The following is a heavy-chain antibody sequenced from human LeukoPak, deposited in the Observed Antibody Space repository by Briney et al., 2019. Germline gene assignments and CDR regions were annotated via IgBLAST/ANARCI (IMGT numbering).Heavy chain of an antibody. CDR1: GFSFSVYW. D-gene: IGHD2-15*01. Sequence: PGGSLRLSCAASGFSFSVYWMHWVRQAPGKGPVWVSRIKTDGSITDYADSVKGRFTISRDNSKNTLYLQMNSLRAEDTAVYYCAKEGGSTYYYYYYMDVWGKGTTVTISS. J-gene: IGHJ6*03. V-gene: IGHV3-74*01. CDR3: AKEGGSTYYYYYYMDV. CDR2: IKTDGSIT.